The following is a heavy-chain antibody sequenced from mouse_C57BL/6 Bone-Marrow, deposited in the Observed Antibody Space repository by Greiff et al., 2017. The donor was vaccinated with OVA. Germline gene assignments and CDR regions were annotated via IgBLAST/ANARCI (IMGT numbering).Heavy chain of an antibody. V-gene: IGHV5-4*03. Sequence: EVKLVESGGGLVKPGGSLKLSCAASGFTFSSYAMSWVRQTPEKRLEWVATISDGGSYTYYPDNVKGRFTISRDNAKNNLYLQMSHLKSEDTAVYYCARGVTTGYYAMDYWGQGTSVTVSS. CDR1: GFTFSSYA. CDR3: ARGVTTGYYAMDY. J-gene: IGHJ4*01. CDR2: ISDGGSYT. D-gene: IGHD2-2*01.